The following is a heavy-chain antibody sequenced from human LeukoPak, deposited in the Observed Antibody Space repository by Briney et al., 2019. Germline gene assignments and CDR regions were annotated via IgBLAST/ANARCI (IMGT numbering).Heavy chain of an antibody. CDR1: GISLSNYA. Sequence: GGSLRLSCVVSGISLSNYAMSWVRQAPGKGLEWVSYISERGGSTAYAGSVKGRFTISRDNSLNTLYLQMSSLRAEDTAVYFCAKRGIVIRGILVIGYHQEAYHYDYWGQGVLVTVSS. D-gene: IGHD3-10*01. V-gene: IGHV3-23*01. CDR3: AKRGIVIRGILVIGYHQEAYHYDY. J-gene: IGHJ4*02. CDR2: ISERGGST.